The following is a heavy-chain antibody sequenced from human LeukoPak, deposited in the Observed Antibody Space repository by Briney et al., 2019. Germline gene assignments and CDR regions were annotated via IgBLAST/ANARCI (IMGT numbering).Heavy chain of an antibody. D-gene: IGHD3-22*01. V-gene: IGHV1-69*13. J-gene: IGHJ4*02. CDR1: GGTFSNYA. CDR2: IIPIFGTA. Sequence: SVKVSCKASGGTFSNYAISWVRQTPGQGLEWMGGIIPIFGTANYAQKFQGRVTITADESTSTAYMERSSLRSEDTAVYYCARSITMIVVESGPLDYWGQGTLVTVSS. CDR3: ARSITMIVVESGPLDY.